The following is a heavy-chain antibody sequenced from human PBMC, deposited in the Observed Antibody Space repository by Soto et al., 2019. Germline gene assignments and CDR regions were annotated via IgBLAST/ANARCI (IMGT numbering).Heavy chain of an antibody. CDR1: GGSISSGGYS. J-gene: IGHJ4*02. CDR3: ARDSSGYFDY. V-gene: IGHV4-30-2*01. CDR2: IYHSGST. D-gene: IGHD3-22*01. Sequence: SETLSLTCAVSGGSISSGGYSWSWIRQPPGKGLEWIGYIYHSGSTYYNPSLKSRVTISVDRSKNQFSLKLSSVTAADTAVYYCARDSSGYFDYWGQGTLVTVSS.